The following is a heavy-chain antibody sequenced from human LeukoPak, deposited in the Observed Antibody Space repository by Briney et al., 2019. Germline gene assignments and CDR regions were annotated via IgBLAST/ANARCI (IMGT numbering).Heavy chain of an antibody. Sequence: SGGSLRLSCAASGFTFSSYSMNWVRQAPGKGLEWVSYISSSSSTIYYADSVKGRFTVSRDNAKNSLYLQMNSLRAEDTAVYYCARRSYDSSAPYFDYWGQGTLVTVSS. J-gene: IGHJ4*02. D-gene: IGHD3-22*01. CDR3: ARRSYDSSAPYFDY. CDR1: GFTFSSYS. V-gene: IGHV3-48*04. CDR2: ISSSSSTI.